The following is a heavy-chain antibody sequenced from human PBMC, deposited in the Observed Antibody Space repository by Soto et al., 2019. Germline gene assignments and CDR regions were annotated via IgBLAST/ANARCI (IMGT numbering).Heavy chain of an antibody. J-gene: IGHJ4*02. CDR1: GFSFSSFG. CDR2: VSYDGNNQ. V-gene: IGHV3-30*09. CDR3: ATDSDSRMVREFITDDFDC. Sequence: QVQLVESGGGEVQPGRSLRLSCAASGFSFSSFGFHWVRQAPGKGLEWVAVVSYDGNNQYYADSVKGRFAISKDNSKNMLYLQMNSLRTEDTAVYYCATDSDSRMVREFITDDFDCWGQGTLVTVS. D-gene: IGHD3-10*01.